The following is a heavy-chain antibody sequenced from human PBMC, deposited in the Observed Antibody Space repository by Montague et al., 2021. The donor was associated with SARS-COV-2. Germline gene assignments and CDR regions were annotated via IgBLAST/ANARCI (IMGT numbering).Heavy chain of an antibody. Sequence: SETLSLTCTVSDSSFSSGNSNWNWIRQPPGKGLEWIGYIYYSVSANYNPSLKSRVSISMDTSKNQFSLRLISVTAADTAVYYCAKNTISALDYYYYGMSVWGQGATVTVSS. D-gene: IGHD3-10*01. CDR2: IYYSVSA. CDR1: DSSFSSGNSN. V-gene: IGHV4-61*01. J-gene: IGHJ6*02. CDR3: AKNTISALDYYYYGMSV.